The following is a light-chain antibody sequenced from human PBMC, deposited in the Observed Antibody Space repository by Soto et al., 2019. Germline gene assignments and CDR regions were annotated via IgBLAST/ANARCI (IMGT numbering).Light chain of an antibody. CDR1: SSDVGGFNY. CDR3: NSYTSSSTLVV. Sequence: QSALTQPASVSGSPGQSITISCTGTSSDVGGFNYVSWYQQHPGKAPKLVIYEVSNRPSGVSNRFSGSKSGITASPTISGLQAEDEADYYCNSYTSSSTLVVFGGGTKLTVL. J-gene: IGLJ3*02. V-gene: IGLV2-14*01. CDR2: EVS.